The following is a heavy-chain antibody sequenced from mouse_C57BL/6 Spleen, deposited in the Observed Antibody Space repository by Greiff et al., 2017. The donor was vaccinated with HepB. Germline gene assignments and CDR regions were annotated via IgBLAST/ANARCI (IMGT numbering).Heavy chain of an antibody. J-gene: IGHJ3*01. CDR2: ISSGSSTI. CDR3: SRPPSYGNFAWFAY. V-gene: IGHV5-17*01. Sequence: VQLKESGGGLVKPGGSLKLSCAASGFTFSDYGMHWVRQAPEKGLEWVAYISSGSSTIYYADTVKGRFTISRDNAKNTLFLQMTSLRSEDTAMYYCSRPPSYGNFAWFAYWVQGTLVTVSA. D-gene: IGHD2-10*01. CDR1: GFTFSDYG.